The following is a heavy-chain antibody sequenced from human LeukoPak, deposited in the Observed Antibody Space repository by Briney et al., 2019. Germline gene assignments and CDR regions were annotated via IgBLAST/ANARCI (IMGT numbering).Heavy chain of an antibody. CDR3: ARTGDSLNWFDP. Sequence: SETLSLTCTVSGGSISSSSYYWGGIRQPPGKGLEWIGSIYYSGSTYYNPSLKSRVTISVDTSKNQFSLKLSSVTAADTAVYYCARTGDSLNWFDPWGQGTLVTVSS. J-gene: IGHJ5*02. D-gene: IGHD7-27*01. CDR2: IYYSGST. V-gene: IGHV4-39*01. CDR1: GGSISSSSYY.